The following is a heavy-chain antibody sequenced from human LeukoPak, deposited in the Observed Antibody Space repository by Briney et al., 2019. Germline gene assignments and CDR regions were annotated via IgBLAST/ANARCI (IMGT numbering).Heavy chain of an antibody. CDR3: ARKYSGSYFWGAFDI. V-gene: IGHV3-53*01. CDR1: GFTVSSNY. J-gene: IGHJ3*02. Sequence: GGSLRLSCAASGFTVSSNYMSWVRQAPGKGLEWVSVIYSGGSTYYADSVKGRFIISRDNSKNTLYLQMNSLRAEDTAVYYCARKYSGSYFWGAFDIWGQGTMVTVSS. CDR2: IYSGGST. D-gene: IGHD1-26*01.